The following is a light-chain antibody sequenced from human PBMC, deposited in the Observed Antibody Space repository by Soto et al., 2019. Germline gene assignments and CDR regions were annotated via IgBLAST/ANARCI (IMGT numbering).Light chain of an antibody. CDR3: QQYGSSPRT. V-gene: IGKV3-20*01. J-gene: IGKJ1*01. CDR1: QSVTSN. CDR2: GAS. Sequence: VLTQSPATLSVSPGERATLSCRASQSVTSNLAWYQQKPGRAPRLLIYGASSRATGIPDRFSGSGSGTDFTLTISRLEPEDFAVYYCQQYGSSPRTFGQGTKVDIK.